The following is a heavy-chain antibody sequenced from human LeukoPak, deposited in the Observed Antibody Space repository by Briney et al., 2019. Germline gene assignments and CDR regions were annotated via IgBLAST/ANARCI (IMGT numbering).Heavy chain of an antibody. V-gene: IGHV4-34*01. CDR1: GGSFSGYS. CDR3: ARGPMRSWFDP. Sequence: SETLSLTCAVYGGSFSGYSWNWTRQPPGKGLDWIGEINHSGSSNYNPSLKSRVTISLDTSKNQFSLKLTSITAADTAVYYCARGPMRSWFDPWGQGTLVTVSS. CDR2: INHSGSS. J-gene: IGHJ5*02.